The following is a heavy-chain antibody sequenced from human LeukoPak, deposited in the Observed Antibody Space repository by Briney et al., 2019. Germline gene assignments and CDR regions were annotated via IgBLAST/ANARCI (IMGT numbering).Heavy chain of an antibody. CDR3: ARGRDYYGSGSYSQQYYFDY. CDR2: FDPEDVET. V-gene: IGHV1-24*01. J-gene: IGHJ4*02. Sequence: ASVKVPCKVSGYTLTELAIHWVRQAPGKGLEWMGGFDPEDVETIYAQKFQGRVTMTEDTYTDTAYMELSSLRSDDTAVYYCARGRDYYGSGSYSQQYYFDYWGQGTLVTVSS. CDR1: GYTLTELA. D-gene: IGHD3-10*01.